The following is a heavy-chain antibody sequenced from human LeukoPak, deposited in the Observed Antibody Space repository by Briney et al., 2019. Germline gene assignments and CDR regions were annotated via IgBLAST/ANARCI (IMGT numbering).Heavy chain of an antibody. J-gene: IGHJ4*02. Sequence: PSETLSLTCAVYGGSFSGYYWSWIRQPPGKGLEWIGEINHSGSTNYNPSLKSRVTISVDTSKNQFSLKLSSVTAADTAVYYCARRVDDYGDYAAYDYWGQGTLVTVSS. CDR2: INHSGST. CDR1: GGSFSGYY. V-gene: IGHV4-34*01. D-gene: IGHD4-17*01. CDR3: ARRVDDYGDYAAYDY.